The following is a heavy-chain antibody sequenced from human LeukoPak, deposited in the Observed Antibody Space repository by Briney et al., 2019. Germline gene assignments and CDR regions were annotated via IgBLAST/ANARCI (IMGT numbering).Heavy chain of an antibody. V-gene: IGHV4-39*01. CDR1: GGSVSSSFYY. J-gene: IGHJ4*02. D-gene: IGHD1-26*01. Sequence: SETLSLTCTVSGGSVSSSFYYWGWIRQPPGKGLEWIGRMYFSGRTHYNPSLKSRVTISVDTSKNQFSLKLTSVTAADTAVYYCANAASYSVDYWGQGTLVTVSS. CDR3: ANAASYSVDY. CDR2: MYFSGRT.